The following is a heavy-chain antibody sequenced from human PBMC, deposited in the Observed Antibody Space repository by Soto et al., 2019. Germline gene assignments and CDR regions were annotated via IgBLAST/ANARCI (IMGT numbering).Heavy chain of an antibody. D-gene: IGHD6-6*01. V-gene: IGHV1-18*01. CDR1: GSSITSHG. J-gene: IGHJ6*02. Sequence: RKASGSSITSHGSNWVRQPPGQGPEWMGWISSYNGNTNYAKNLQARVTMTTDTSTSKAYMELSSLRSDDTVVYYCAAGVVTFARTYYYSRSSLDLWG. CDR2: ISSYNGNT. CDR3: AAGVVTFARTYYYSRSSLDL.